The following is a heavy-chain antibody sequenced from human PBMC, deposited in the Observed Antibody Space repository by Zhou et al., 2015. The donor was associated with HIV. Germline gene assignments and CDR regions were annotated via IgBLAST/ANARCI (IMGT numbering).Heavy chain of an antibody. CDR1: GGTFSNYA. CDR2: NIPNFGVS. Sequence: QVQLVQSGAGVKKPGSSVKVSCKASGGTFSNYAISWVRQAPGHGLEWVGRNIPNFGVSNYAQKFQGRVTITADKSTGTAYMELSSLRSDDTAVYYCAGHFLSDTRIRSRPWTWAQGTLVTVSS. V-gene: IGHV1-69*09. D-gene: IGHD1-1*01. J-gene: IGHJ4*02. CDR3: AGHFLSDTRIRSRPWT.